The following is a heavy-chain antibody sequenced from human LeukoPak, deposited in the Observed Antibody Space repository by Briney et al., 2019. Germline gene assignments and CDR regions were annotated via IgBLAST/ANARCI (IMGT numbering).Heavy chain of an antibody. CDR2: IRYDGNDK. CDR3: AKTRGSGWFEGD. CDR1: RFIFSNYW. D-gene: IGHD6-19*01. J-gene: IGHJ4*02. Sequence: PGGSLRLSCVASRFIFSNYWMSWVRQVPGKGLEWVAFIRYDGNDKYYADSVKGRFTISRDNSKNTLYLQMNSLRTEDTAVYYCAKTRGSGWFEGDWGQGTLVTVSS. V-gene: IGHV3-30*02.